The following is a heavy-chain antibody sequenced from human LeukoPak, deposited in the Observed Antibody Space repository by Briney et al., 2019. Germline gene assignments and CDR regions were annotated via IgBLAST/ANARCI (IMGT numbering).Heavy chain of an antibody. V-gene: IGHV3-30*04. J-gene: IGHJ4*02. CDR3: ARWYSGYDPKPPDY. CDR1: GFTFSSYA. Sequence: GGSLRLSCAVSGFTFSSYAMHWVRQAPGKGLEWVAVISYDRSNKYYADSVKGRFTISRDNSKNTLYLQMNSLRAEDTAVYYCARWYSGYDPKPPDYWGQGTLVTVSS. CDR2: ISYDRSNK. D-gene: IGHD5-12*01.